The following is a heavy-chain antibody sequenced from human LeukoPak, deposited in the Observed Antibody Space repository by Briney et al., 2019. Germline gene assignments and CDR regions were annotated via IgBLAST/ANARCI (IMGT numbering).Heavy chain of an antibody. CDR1: GFTFSSYS. V-gene: IGHV3-23*01. CDR3: AKDSERQGVSDYFDY. Sequence: GGSLRLSCAASGFTFSSYSMNWVRQAPGKGLEWVSAISGSGGSTYYADSVKGRFTISRDNSKNTLYLQMNSLRAEDTAVYYCAKDSERQGVSDYFDYWGQGTLVTVSS. J-gene: IGHJ4*02. D-gene: IGHD1-1*01. CDR2: ISGSGGST.